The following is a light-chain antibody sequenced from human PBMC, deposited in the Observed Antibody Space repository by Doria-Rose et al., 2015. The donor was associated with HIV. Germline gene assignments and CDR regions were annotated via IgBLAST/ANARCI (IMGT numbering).Light chain of an antibody. J-gene: IGKJ1*01. Sequence: TQSPGTLSLSPGERATLSCRASQSFSSTYLAWYQQTPGQAPSLLIYDGSTRATGIPDRFSASGSGTDFTLTISRLEPEDFALYYCHQYGTSWTCGQGTKVEI. CDR1: QSFSSTY. CDR2: DGS. V-gene: IGKV3-20*01. CDR3: HQYGTSWT.